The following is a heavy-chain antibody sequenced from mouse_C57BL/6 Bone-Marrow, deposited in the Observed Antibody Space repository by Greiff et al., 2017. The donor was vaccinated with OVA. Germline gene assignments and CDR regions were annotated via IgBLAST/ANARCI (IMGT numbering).Heavy chain of an antibody. J-gene: IGHJ1*03. CDR2: IWSGGST. CDR3: AKTGFITTVVATLDWYFDV. Sequence: QVHVKQSGPGLVQPSQSLSITCTVSGFSLTSYGVHWVRQPPGKGLEWLGVIWSGGSTDYTAAFISRLSISKDNSKSQVFFKMNSLQADDTAIYYCAKTGFITTVVATLDWYFDVWGTGTTVTVSS. D-gene: IGHD1-1*01. CDR1: GFSLTSYG. V-gene: IGHV2-4*01.